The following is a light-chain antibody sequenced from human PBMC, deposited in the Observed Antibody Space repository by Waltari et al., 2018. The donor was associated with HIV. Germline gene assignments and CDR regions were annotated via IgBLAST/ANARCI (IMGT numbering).Light chain of an antibody. Sequence: QSALTQPASVSGSPGQSITISCTGPPSDIDPLNYVLWYQQHAGDAPKLIFFEVDYRPAGVSDRFSASKSGNSASLTISDLQAEDEADYFCSSYTSKNFLTFGGGTKLTVL. V-gene: IGLV2-14*01. J-gene: IGLJ2*01. CDR1: PSDIDPLNY. CDR2: EVD. CDR3: SSYTSKNFLT.